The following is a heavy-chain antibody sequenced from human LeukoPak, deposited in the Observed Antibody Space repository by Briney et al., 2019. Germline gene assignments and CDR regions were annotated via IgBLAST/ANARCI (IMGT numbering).Heavy chain of an antibody. D-gene: IGHD2-2*01. V-gene: IGHV3-21*04. CDR1: GFTFSSYS. J-gene: IGHJ4*02. CDR2: ISSSSSYI. Sequence: PGGSLRLSCAASGFTFSSYSMNWVRQAPGKGLEWVSSISSSSSYIYYADSVKGRFTISRDNAKNSLFLQMNSLRAEDTALYYCAKDHCSSASCYEFDYWGQGILVTVSS. CDR3: AKDHCSSASCYEFDY.